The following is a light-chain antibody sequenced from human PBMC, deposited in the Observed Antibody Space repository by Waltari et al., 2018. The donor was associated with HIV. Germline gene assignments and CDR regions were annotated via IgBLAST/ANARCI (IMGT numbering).Light chain of an antibody. V-gene: IGKV1-12*01. CDR1: QNIGRA. CDR3: QQARNFPHT. J-gene: IGKJ4*01. Sequence: DIQMTQSPSSVSASVGGAVSISCRASQNIGRALAWYQLKPGRAPRLLIYEASRSDERVPTRFKGSGSRSSFTLDITNLQPEDFAIYFCQQARNFPHTFAGGTRVE. CDR2: EAS.